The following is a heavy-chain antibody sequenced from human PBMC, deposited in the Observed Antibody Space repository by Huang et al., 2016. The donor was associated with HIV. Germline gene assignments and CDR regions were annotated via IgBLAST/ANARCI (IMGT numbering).Heavy chain of an antibody. Sequence: GASVKVSCRTSGYIFTDYYIHWVRQAPGQGLEWMGWVNPKSGATNQAQRVQGRLHVTTDTSTSAVYMELANLRSDDTAVYYCERAVVRGLIIRFDPWGQGTLVTVSS. CDR3: ERAVVRGLIIRFDP. CDR2: VNPKSGAT. CDR1: GYIFTDYY. J-gene: IGHJ5*02. V-gene: IGHV1-2*02. D-gene: IGHD3-10*01.